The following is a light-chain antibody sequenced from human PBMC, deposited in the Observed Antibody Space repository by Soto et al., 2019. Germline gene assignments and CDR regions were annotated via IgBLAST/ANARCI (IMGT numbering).Light chain of an antibody. CDR1: QSVSSSY. CDR2: GAS. CDR3: QQYGSASWT. Sequence: EIVLTQSPGTLSLSPGERATLSCRASQSVSSSYLAWYQQKPGQAPRLLIYGASSRATGIPDRFSGSGSGTVLTLTISRLEPEDFAVYYCQQYGSASWTFGQGTKLEIK. J-gene: IGKJ1*01. V-gene: IGKV3-20*01.